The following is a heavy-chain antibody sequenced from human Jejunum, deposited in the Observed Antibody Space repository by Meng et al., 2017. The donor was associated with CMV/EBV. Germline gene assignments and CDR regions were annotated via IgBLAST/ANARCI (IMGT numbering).Heavy chain of an antibody. CDR1: GYTLNNHD. Sequence: SGYTLNNHDINWVRQATGQGLEWMGWMNSETGNTGYAQKFQGRVTMTRDTSISTAYMELSSLRSEDTAVYYCARGSGSWGRDWFDPWGQGTLVTVSS. CDR3: ARGSGSWGRDWFDP. J-gene: IGHJ5*02. D-gene: IGHD3-10*01. CDR2: MNSETGNT. V-gene: IGHV1-8*01.